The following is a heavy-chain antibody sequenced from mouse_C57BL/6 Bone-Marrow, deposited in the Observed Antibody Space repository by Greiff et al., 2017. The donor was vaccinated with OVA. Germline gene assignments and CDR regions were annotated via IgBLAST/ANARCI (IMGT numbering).Heavy chain of an antibody. Sequence: VQLQQSGPELVKPGASLKIPCKASGYTFTDYNMDWVKQSHGKSLEWIGDINPNNGGTIYNQKFKGKATLTVDKSSSTAYMELRSLTSEDTAVYYCARNGYYGRFAYWGQGTLVTVSA. V-gene: IGHV1-18*01. CDR3: ARNGYYGRFAY. CDR1: GYTFTDYN. CDR2: INPNNGGT. J-gene: IGHJ3*01. D-gene: IGHD2-3*01.